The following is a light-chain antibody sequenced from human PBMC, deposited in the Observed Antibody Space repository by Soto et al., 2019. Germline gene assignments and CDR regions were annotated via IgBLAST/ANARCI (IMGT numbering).Light chain of an antibody. V-gene: IGKV1-33*01. Sequence: DIRMTQSLSTLSGALGDRVTITLQASQDISNYLNWYQQKPGKAPKLLIYDASNLETGVPSRFSGSGSGTDFTFTISSLQPEDIATYYCQQYDNLPLTFGGGTKVDI. CDR3: QQYDNLPLT. CDR2: DAS. CDR1: QDISNY. J-gene: IGKJ4*01.